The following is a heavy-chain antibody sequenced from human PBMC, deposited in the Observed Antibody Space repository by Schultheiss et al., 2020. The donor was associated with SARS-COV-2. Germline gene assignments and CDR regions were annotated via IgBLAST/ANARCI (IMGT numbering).Heavy chain of an antibody. CDR2: ISSSSTI. D-gene: IGHD6-6*01. Sequence: GESLKISCAASGFTFSDYYMFWLRLTPGKGLEWVSSISSSSTIYYADSVKGRFTISRDNAKNSLYLQMNSLRAEDTAVYYCAREGSSFNYYGMDVWGQGTTVTVSS. J-gene: IGHJ6*02. CDR3: AREGSSFNYYGMDV. V-gene: IGHV3-69-1*01. CDR1: GFTFSDYY.